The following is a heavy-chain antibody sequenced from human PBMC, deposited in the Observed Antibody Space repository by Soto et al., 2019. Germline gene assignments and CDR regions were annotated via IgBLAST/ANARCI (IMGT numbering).Heavy chain of an antibody. CDR1: GGSISSSSYY. J-gene: IGHJ5*02. CDR3: ARHEGSIIAAAGKRNWFDP. V-gene: IGHV4-39*01. D-gene: IGHD6-13*01. Sequence: SETLSLTCTVSGGSISSSSYYWGWIRQPPGKGLEWIGSIYYSGSTYYNPSLKSRVTISVDTSKNQFSLKLSSVTAADTAVYYCARHEGSIIAAAGKRNWFDPWGQGTLVTVSS. CDR2: IYYSGST.